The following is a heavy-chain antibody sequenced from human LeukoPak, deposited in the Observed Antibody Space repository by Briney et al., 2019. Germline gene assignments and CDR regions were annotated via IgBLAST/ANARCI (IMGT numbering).Heavy chain of an antibody. D-gene: IGHD3-16*02. CDR1: GGSIDSTNW. Sequence: SETLSLTCDVSGGSIDSTNWWNWVRQPPGKGLEWIGEIHHDGRINYNPSLKSRVTLSVDKSKNQFSLRLNSVTAADTATYYCARSHDHLWGNYPDYRGQGTLVTVSS. CDR2: IHHDGRI. CDR3: ARSHDHLWGNYPDY. J-gene: IGHJ4*02. V-gene: IGHV4/OR15-8*01.